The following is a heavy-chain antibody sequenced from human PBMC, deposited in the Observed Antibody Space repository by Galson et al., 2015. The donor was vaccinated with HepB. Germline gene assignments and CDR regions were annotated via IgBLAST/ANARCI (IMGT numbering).Heavy chain of an antibody. V-gene: IGHV5-51*01. J-gene: IGHJ4*02. CDR1: GYSFTDYW. CDR2: IYPGDSDT. Sequence: QSGAEEKKPGESLKISCKGSGYSFTDYWIGWVRQMPGKGLEWMGIIYPGDSDTRYSPSFQGQVTISADESISTAYLQWSGLKASDTAMYYCTRLGYCGGGSCYQRGYFDSWGQGTLVIVSS. D-gene: IGHD2-15*01. CDR3: TRLGYCGGGSCYQRGYFDS.